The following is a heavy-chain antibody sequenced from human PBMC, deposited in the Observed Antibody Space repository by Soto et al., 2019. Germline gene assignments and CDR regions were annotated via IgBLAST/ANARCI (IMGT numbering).Heavy chain of an antibody. D-gene: IGHD4-17*01. CDR3: ATSYGGTLDY. CDR1: GGSISSYY. V-gene: IGHV4-59*08. J-gene: IGHJ4*02. CDR2: IHHIGIP. Sequence: QVQLQESGPGLVKPSETLSLTCTVSGGSISSYYWSWIRQPPGKGLEWIGYIHHIGIPNYNPSLKSRVIIPVDTSKNPFALKLNSVTAADTAVYYCATSYGGTLDYWGQGTLVPVSS.